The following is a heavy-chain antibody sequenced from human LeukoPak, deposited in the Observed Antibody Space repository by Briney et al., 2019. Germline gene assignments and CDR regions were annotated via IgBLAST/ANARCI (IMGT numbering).Heavy chain of an antibody. Sequence: PGGSLRLSCAASGFTFSTYSMHWVRQAPGKGLERVALISYDGSNDYYADSVKGRFTISRDNSKSTLYLQMNSLRAEDTAVYYCSGDHGYGSGIYNDVWGQGTKVNVSS. D-gene: IGHD3-10*01. CDR1: GFTFSTYS. V-gene: IGHV3-30*04. CDR2: ISYDGSND. CDR3: SGDHGYGSGIYNDV. J-gene: IGHJ3*01.